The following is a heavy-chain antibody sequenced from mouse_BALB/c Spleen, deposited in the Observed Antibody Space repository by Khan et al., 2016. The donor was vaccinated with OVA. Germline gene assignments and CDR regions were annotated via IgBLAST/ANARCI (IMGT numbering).Heavy chain of an antibody. V-gene: IGHV1-77*01. CDR2: IYPGIGNT. CDR1: GYTFTDYY. Sequence: QVQLQQSGAELARPGASVKLSCKASGYTFTDYYINWVRQRTGQGLEWIGDIYPGIGNTYYNEKFKGKASLTADTSSSASYMQLSSLTSEDSAVYFCTRSGTGAMLYWGQGTLVTVSA. D-gene: IGHD4-1*01. J-gene: IGHJ3*01. CDR3: TRSGTGAMLY.